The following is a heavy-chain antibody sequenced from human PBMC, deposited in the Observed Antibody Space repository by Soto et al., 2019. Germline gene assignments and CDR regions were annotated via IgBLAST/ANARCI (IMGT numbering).Heavy chain of an antibody. Sequence: EVQLVESGGGLVKPGGSLRLSCVASGFTFSSAWMSWVRQTPGKGLEWVGRIKSITDGGTTDYAAPVKGRFTVSRDDSKKSLYLQMNSLKTEDTAVYYCTTGIGMMTFGGVIENYYYYYMDVWGKGTTVTVSS. D-gene: IGHD3-16*02. CDR2: IKSITDGGTT. V-gene: IGHV3-15*01. CDR3: TTGIGMMTFGGVIENYYYYYMDV. J-gene: IGHJ6*03. CDR1: GFTFSSAW.